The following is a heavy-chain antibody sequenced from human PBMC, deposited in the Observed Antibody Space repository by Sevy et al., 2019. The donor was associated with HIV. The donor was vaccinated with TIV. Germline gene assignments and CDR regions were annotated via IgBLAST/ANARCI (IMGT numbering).Heavy chain of an antibody. D-gene: IGHD6-19*01. CDR2: IIPILGTV. CDR1: GGTFSSYG. Sequence: SVKVSCKASGGTFSSYGINWVRQAPGQGLEWMGGIIPILGTVNYAQKFQGRVTITADESTKTAYMDLRSLGSEDTAVYYCARGGGNGWYYFDYWGQETLVTVSS. CDR3: ARGGGNGWYYFDY. J-gene: IGHJ4*02. V-gene: IGHV1-69*13.